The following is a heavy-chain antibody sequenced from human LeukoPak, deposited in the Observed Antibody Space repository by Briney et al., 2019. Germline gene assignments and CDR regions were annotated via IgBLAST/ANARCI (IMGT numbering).Heavy chain of an antibody. Sequence: GASVKVSCEASGYTFTGYYMHWVRQAPGQGLEWMGWINPNSGGTNYAQKFQGRVTMTRDTSISTAYMELSSLRSEDTAVYYCARVGLNYYDPRGGDNWFDPWGQGTLVTVSS. V-gene: IGHV1-2*02. CDR1: GYTFTGYY. J-gene: IGHJ5*02. CDR3: ARVGLNYYDPRGGDNWFDP. D-gene: IGHD3-22*01. CDR2: INPNSGGT.